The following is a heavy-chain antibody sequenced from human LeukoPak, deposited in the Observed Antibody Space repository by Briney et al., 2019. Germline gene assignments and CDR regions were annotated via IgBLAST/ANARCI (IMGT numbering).Heavy chain of an antibody. CDR3: ARKNGCFDWSDAFDI. J-gene: IGHJ3*02. D-gene: IGHD3-9*01. CDR1: GGTFSSYA. V-gene: IGHV1-69*05. Sequence: GASVKVSCKASGGTFSSYAISWVRQAPGQGLEWMGGIIPIFGTANYAQKFQGRVTITTDESTSTAYMELSSLRSEDTAVYYCARKNGCFDWSDAFDIWGQGTMVTVSS. CDR2: IIPIFGTA.